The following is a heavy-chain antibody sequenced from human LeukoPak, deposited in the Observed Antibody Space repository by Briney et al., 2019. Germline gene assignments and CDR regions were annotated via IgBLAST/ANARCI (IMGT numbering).Heavy chain of an antibody. V-gene: IGHV3-21*01. CDR2: ISSSSSYI. CDR3: ARGLRGAAAEYYFDY. D-gene: IGHD6-13*01. CDR1: GFTFSSYS. Sequence: GGSLRLSCAASGFTFSSYSMNWVRQAPGKGLEWVSSISSSSSYIYYADSVKGRFTISRDNAKNSLYLQMNSLRAKDTAVYYCARGLRGAAAEYYFDYWGQGTLVTVSS. J-gene: IGHJ4*02.